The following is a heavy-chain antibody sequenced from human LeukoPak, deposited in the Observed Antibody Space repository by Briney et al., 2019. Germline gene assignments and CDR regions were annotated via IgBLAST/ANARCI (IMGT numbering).Heavy chain of an antibody. Sequence: PGGSVRLLCIAWGLILQGYNMVGVRRARGKGGEGGATVTRDGNGTEYIVSVSGRFTISRDNAKNSVYLQMNSLRAEDTAVYFCVTEYWYRFDYWGQGPLLTVSS. V-gene: IGHV3-7*01. CDR1: GLILQGYN. J-gene: IGHJ4*02. CDR3: VTEYWYRFDY. D-gene: IGHD6-13*01. CDR2: VTRDGNGT.